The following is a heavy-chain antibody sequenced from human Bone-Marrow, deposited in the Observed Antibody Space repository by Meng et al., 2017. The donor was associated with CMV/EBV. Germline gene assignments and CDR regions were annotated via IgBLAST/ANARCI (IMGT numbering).Heavy chain of an antibody. J-gene: IGHJ4*02. D-gene: IGHD6-19*01. CDR3: GRAMYTSGWSVDY. CDR2: INWNSGSI. Sequence: GGSLRLSCAASGFPFEDYTMHWVRQAPGKGLEWVSGINWNSGSIGYADSLKGRFTISRDNAKNSLYLQMNSLRAEDTALYDGGRAMYTSGWSVDYWGQGTVVTVSS. CDR1: GFPFEDYT. V-gene: IGHV3-9*01.